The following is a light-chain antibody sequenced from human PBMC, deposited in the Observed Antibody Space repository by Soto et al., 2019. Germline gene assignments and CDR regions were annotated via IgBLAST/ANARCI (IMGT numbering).Light chain of an antibody. V-gene: IGLV3-21*04. Sequence: SYELTQPPSVSVAPGETARLTCGGNNIESKSVQWYQQKPGQAPVLVIYYDRGRPSGIPERFSGSNSGNTATLTISRVEAGDEADYYCQVWDRSSDHSLFGGGTKLTVL. CDR1: NIESKS. J-gene: IGLJ2*01. CDR2: YDR. CDR3: QVWDRSSDHSL.